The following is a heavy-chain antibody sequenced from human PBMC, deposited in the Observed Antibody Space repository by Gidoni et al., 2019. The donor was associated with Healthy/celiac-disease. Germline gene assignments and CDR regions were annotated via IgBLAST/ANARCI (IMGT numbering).Heavy chain of an antibody. CDR3: TTDRQDIVATYGMDV. D-gene: IGHD5-12*01. V-gene: IGHV3-15*01. CDR1: GFTFSNAW. J-gene: IGHJ6*02. CDR2: IKSKTDGGTT. Sequence: EVQLVESGGGLVKPGGSLRLSCAASGFTFSNAWMSWVRQAPGKGLERVGRIKSKTDGGTTDYAAPVKGRFTISRDDSKNTLYLQMNSLKTEDTAVYYCTTDRQDIVATYGMDVWGQGTTVTVSS.